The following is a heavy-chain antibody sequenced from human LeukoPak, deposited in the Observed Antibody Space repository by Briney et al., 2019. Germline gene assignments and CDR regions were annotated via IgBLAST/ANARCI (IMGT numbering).Heavy chain of an antibody. CDR2: ISWNSGSI. CDR1: GFTFDDYA. Sequence: GGSLRLSCAASGFTFDDYAMRWVRQAPGKGLEWVSGISWNSGSIGYADSVKGRFTISRDNSKNTLYLQMNSLRAEDTAVYYCAKDTYYDSSGYYYSYFDYWGQGTLVTVSS. J-gene: IGHJ4*02. D-gene: IGHD3-22*01. V-gene: IGHV3-9*01. CDR3: AKDTYYDSSGYYYSYFDY.